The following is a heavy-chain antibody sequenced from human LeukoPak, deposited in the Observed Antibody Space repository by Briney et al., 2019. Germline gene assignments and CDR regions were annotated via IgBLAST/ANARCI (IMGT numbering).Heavy chain of an antibody. CDR2: VSAGGGRT. D-gene: IGHD4-17*01. CDR3: AKDRPYDYDDSTASLDC. J-gene: IGHJ4*02. CDR1: GFVFMRYA. Sequence: GGSLRLSCAASGFVFMRYALTWVRQAPGKGLEWVSGVSAGGGRTYYSDSVKGRFTISRDNSKNTLYLQMTSLRAEDTAVYYCAKDRPYDYDDSTASLDCWGQGTLVTVSS. V-gene: IGHV3-23*01.